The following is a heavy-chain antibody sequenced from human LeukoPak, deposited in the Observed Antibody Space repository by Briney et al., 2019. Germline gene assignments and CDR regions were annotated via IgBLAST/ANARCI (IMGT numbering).Heavy chain of an antibody. CDR1: GFTFSSYA. J-gene: IGHJ6*02. V-gene: IGHV3-30-3*01. CDR3: ARDNYCSSTSCYLYYYYYGMDV. D-gene: IGHD2-2*01. Sequence: GRSLRLSCAASGFTFSSYAMHWVRQAPGKGLEWVAVISYDGSNKYYADSVKGRFTISRDNSKNTPYLQMSSLRAEDTAVYYCARDNYCSSTSCYLYYYYYGMDVWGQGTTVTVSS. CDR2: ISYDGSNK.